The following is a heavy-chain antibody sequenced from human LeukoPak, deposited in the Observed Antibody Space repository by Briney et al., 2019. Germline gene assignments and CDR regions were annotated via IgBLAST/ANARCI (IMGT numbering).Heavy chain of an antibody. D-gene: IGHD3-3*01. CDR2: FDPEDGET. J-gene: IGHJ4*02. CDR1: GYTLTELS. V-gene: IGHV1-24*01. CDR3: ATSGGDFWSGYYFDY. Sequence: ASVKVSCKVSGYTLTELSMHWVRQAPGKGLGWLGVFDPEDGETIYAQKFQGRVTMTEDTSTDTAYMELSSLRSEDTAVYYCATSGGDFWSGYYFDYWGQGTLVTVSS.